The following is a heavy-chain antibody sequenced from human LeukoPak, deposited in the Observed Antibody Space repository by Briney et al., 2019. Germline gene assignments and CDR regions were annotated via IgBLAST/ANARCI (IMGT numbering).Heavy chain of an antibody. D-gene: IGHD5-12*01. V-gene: IGHV4-59*01. CDR1: GGSISSYY. J-gene: IGHJ1*01. CDR2: IYYSGST. Sequence: PSETLSLTCTVSGGSISSYYWSWIRQPPGKGPEWIGYIYYSGSTNYNPSLKSRVTISVDTSKNQFSLKLSSVTAADTAVYYCARGKSRRWLLDEYFQHWGQGTLVTVSS. CDR3: ARGKSRRWLLDEYFQH.